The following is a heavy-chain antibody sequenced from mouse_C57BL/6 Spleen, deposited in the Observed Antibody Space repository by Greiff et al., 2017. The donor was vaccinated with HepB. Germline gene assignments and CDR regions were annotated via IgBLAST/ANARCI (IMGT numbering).Heavy chain of an antibody. D-gene: IGHD1-1*01. CDR2: ISNGGGST. Sequence: EVKLVESGGGLVQPGGSLKLSCAASGFTFSDYYMYWVRQTPEKRLEWVAYISNGGGSTYYPDTVKGRFTISRDNAKNTLYLQMSRLKSEDTAMYYCARHPHYWPLDYAMDYWGQGTSVTVSS. J-gene: IGHJ4*01. V-gene: IGHV5-12*01. CDR3: ARHPHYWPLDYAMDY. CDR1: GFTFSDYY.